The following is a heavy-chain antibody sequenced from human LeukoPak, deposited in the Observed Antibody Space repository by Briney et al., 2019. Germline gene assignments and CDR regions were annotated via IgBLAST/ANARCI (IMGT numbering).Heavy chain of an antibody. D-gene: IGHD3-22*01. V-gene: IGHV1-2*02. CDR2: INPNSGGT. Sequence: ASVKVSCKASGYTFTGYYVHWVRQAPGQGLEWMGWINPNSGGTNYAQKFQGRVTMTRDTSISTAYMELSRLRSDDTAVYYCARVGYYYDSSGQFDIWGQGTMVTVSS. CDR1: GYTFTGYY. J-gene: IGHJ3*02. CDR3: ARVGYYYDSSGQFDI.